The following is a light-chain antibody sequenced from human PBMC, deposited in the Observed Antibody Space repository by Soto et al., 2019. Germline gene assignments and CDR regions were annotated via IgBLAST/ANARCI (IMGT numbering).Light chain of an antibody. Sequence: IVLTQSPGTLSLSPGERATLSCRASQSVSSSYLAWYQQKPGQAPRLLIYGASSRATRIPDRFSGSGSGTDFTLTISRLEPEDFAVYYCQQYGSSLFTFGPGTKVDIK. J-gene: IGKJ3*01. CDR3: QQYGSSLFT. V-gene: IGKV3-20*01. CDR2: GAS. CDR1: QSVSSSY.